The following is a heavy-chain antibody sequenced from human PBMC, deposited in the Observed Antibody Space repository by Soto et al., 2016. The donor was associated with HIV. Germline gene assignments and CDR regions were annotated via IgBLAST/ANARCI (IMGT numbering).Heavy chain of an antibody. CDR3: ARDLWVVRGVPSGMDV. J-gene: IGHJ6*02. CDR2: IYSGGTT. D-gene: IGHD3-10*01. CDR1: GFAVSTNY. Sequence: EVQLVESGGGLVQPGESLRLSCAAPGFAVSTNYMTWVRQAPGKGLEWVSVIYSGGTTDYADSVKGRFTISRDNSKNTLYLQMNSLRAEDTAVYYCARDLWVVRGVPSGMDVWGQGTTVTVSS. V-gene: IGHV3-66*01.